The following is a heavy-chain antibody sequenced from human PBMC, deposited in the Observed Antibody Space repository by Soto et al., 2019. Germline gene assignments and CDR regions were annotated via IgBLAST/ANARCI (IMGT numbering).Heavy chain of an antibody. CDR2: ISSRSSYI. CDR1: GFTFSAYS. Sequence: PGGSLRLSCAASGFTFSAYSFNWIRQAPGKGLQWVASISSRSSYIYYADSVRGRFTISRDNTRKSVFLQMNSLRAEDTAVYYCARDGGERRYSEWIAHLFDHWGKGALVTVAS. CDR3: ARDGGERRYSEWIAHLFDH. D-gene: IGHD3-9*01. J-gene: IGHJ4*02. V-gene: IGHV3-21*01.